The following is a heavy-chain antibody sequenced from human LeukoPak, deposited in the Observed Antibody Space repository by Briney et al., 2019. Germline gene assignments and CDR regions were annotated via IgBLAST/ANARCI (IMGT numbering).Heavy chain of an antibody. J-gene: IGHJ6*03. CDR3: ARTTEGGYTYDYFYYYYMDV. V-gene: IGHV4-59*01. Sequence: PSETLSPTCTVSGGSINSYYWSWIRQPPGKGLEWIGYIYYSGSTNYNPSLKSRVTISLDTSKNQFSLKLSSVTAADTAVYYCARTTEGGYTYDYFYYYYMDVWGKGTTVTISS. CDR2: IYYSGST. CDR1: GGSINSYY. D-gene: IGHD5-18*01.